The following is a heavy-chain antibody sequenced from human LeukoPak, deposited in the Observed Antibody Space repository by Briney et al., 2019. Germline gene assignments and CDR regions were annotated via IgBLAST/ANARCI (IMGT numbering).Heavy chain of an antibody. CDR2: ISSNGGST. CDR3: VKGTGYYYYYGMDV. CDR1: GFTFSSYA. Sequence: GGSLRLSCPASGFTFSSYAMHWVRQAPGKGLEYVSAISSNGGSTYYADSVKGRFTISRDNSKNTLYLQISSLRAEDTAVYYCVKGTGYYYYYGMDVWGQGTTVTVSS. J-gene: IGHJ6*02. V-gene: IGHV3-64D*09.